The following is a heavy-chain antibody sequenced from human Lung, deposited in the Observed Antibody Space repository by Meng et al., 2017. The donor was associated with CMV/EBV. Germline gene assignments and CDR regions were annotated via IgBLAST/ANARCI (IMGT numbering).Heavy chain of an antibody. CDR3: AKGKSRLPFCSSTSCAQYYFDY. Sequence: YAMNWVRRAPGKGLGWVSSGTGRGTTTYYADSVKGRFTISRDNSRNTLYLQMNSLRAEDTAVYYCAKGKSRLPFCSSTSCAQYYFDYWGQGTLVTVS. CDR1: YA. D-gene: IGHD2-2*01. J-gene: IGHJ4*02. CDR2: GTGRGTTT. V-gene: IGHV3-23*01.